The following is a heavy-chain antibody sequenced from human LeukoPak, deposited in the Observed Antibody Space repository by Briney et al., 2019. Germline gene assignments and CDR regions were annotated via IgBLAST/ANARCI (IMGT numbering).Heavy chain of an antibody. CDR1: GFTFSGYS. D-gene: IGHD4-17*01. CDR3: ARSPARLRPNWYFDL. Sequence: GGSLRLSCAASGFTFSGYSMNWVRQAPGKGLEWVSSISSSSSYIYYADSVKGRFTISRDNAKNSLYLQMNSLRAEDTAVYYCARSPARLRPNWYFDLWGRGTLVTVSS. J-gene: IGHJ2*01. V-gene: IGHV3-21*01. CDR2: ISSSSSYI.